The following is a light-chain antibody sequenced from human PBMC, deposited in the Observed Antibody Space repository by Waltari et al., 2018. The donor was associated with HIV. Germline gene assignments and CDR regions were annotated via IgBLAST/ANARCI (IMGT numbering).Light chain of an antibody. V-gene: IGKV3-20*01. J-gene: IGKJ1*01. CDR1: QTIGTTY. Sequence: IALTQSPGSLSLSPGDRATISCRARQTIGTTYLGWYQQKPGQAPRLLIYGASNRATGIPDRFSGSGSGTDFTLTISSLEPEDCAVYYCQQYIGSPRTFGQGTKVELK. CDR2: GAS. CDR3: QQYIGSPRT.